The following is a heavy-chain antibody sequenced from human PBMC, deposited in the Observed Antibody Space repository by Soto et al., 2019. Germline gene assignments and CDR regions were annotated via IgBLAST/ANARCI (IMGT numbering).Heavy chain of an antibody. CDR1: GGTFSSYA. V-gene: IGHV1-69*12. J-gene: IGHJ6*02. CDR3: ARVDRIAAHGRYGMDV. CDR2: VIPIFGTA. D-gene: IGHD6-13*01. Sequence: QVQLVQSGAEVKKPGSSVKVSCKASGGTFSSYAISWVRQAPGQGLEWMGGVIPIFGTANYAQKFQGRVTINADESTSTAYMELSSLRSEYTAVYYCARVDRIAAHGRYGMDVWGQGTTVTVAS.